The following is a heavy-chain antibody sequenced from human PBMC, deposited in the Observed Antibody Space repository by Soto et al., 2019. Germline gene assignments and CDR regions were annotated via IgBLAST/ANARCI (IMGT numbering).Heavy chain of an antibody. Sequence: PGGSLRLSCAASGFSISSYEMNWVRQAPGKGLEWVSAISSSGNYIYYADSVKGRFTISRVSAKNSLFLQMNSLSAADTALYYCARVVKSTGGPDGFDIWCQGTMVTVSS. CDR1: GFSISSYE. CDR2: ISSSGNYI. V-gene: IGHV3-21*01. J-gene: IGHJ3*02. CDR3: ARVVKSTGGPDGFDI. D-gene: IGHD2-15*01.